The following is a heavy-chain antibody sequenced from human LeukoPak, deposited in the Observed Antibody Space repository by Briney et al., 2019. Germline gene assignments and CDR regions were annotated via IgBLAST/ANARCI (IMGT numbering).Heavy chain of an antibody. CDR2: INWNGAGT. Sequence: GGSLRLSCAASGVSIGEYDRSWVRQAQVTGLEWVSGINWNGAGTGYADSVKGRFTISRDNAKNSLYLQMNSLRAEDTAFYYCARDWAWGTPVPYYWGQGTLVTVSS. J-gene: IGHJ4*02. CDR3: ARDWAWGTPVPYY. CDR1: GVSIGEYD. D-gene: IGHD3-16*01. V-gene: IGHV3-20*04.